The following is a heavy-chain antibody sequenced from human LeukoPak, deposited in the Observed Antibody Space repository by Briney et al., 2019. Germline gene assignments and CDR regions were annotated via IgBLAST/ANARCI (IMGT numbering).Heavy chain of an antibody. CDR3: ARARGYSNYFSFDY. V-gene: IGHV3-21*01. Sequence: GGSLRPSCAASGFTFSSYSMNWVRQAPGKGLEWVSSISSSSSYIYYADSVKGRFTISRDNAKNSLYLQMNSLRAEDMAVYYCARARGYSNYFSFDYWGQGTLVTVSS. D-gene: IGHD4-11*01. CDR1: GFTFSSYS. J-gene: IGHJ4*02. CDR2: ISSSSSYI.